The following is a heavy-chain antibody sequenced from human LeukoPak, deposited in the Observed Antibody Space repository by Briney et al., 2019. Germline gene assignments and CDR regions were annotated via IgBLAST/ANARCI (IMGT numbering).Heavy chain of an antibody. Sequence: SETLSLTCTVSGGSISSGGYYWSWIRQPPGKGLEWIGYIYHSGSTYYNPSLKSRVTISVDTSKNQFSLKLSSVTAADTAVYYCARRHKYSGYALIDYWGQGTLVTVSS. V-gene: IGHV4-30-2*01. CDR1: GGSISSGGYY. CDR3: ARRHKYSGYALIDY. CDR2: IYHSGST. J-gene: IGHJ4*02. D-gene: IGHD5-12*01.